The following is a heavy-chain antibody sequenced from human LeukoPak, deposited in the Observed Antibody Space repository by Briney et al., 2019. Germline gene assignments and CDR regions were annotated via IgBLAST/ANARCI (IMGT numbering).Heavy chain of an antibody. V-gene: IGHV1-2*02. CDR1: GYTFTGYY. J-gene: IGHJ4*02. Sequence: GASVKVSCKTSGYTFTGYYIHWVRQAPGQGLEWMGWINPNSGGTNYAQKFQGRVTMTRDTSISTAYMELSRLRSDDTAVYYCARLIPYYDILTGYSNQYYFDYWGQGTLVTVSS. CDR2: INPNSGGT. D-gene: IGHD3-9*01. CDR3: ARLIPYYDILTGYSNQYYFDY.